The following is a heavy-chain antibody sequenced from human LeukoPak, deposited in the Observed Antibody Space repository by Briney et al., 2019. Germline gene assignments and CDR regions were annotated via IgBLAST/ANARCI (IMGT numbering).Heavy chain of an antibody. CDR1: GFTFSSHA. V-gene: IGHV3-23*01. J-gene: IGHJ4*02. CDR3: AKGWDSSGYYSDY. D-gene: IGHD3-22*01. CDR2: ISGTTGST. Sequence: GGSLRLSCVASGFTFSSHAMSWVRQTPGKGLEWVSAISGTTGSTYYADSVKGRFTISRDNSKNTLYLQMNSLRAEDTAVYYCAKGWDSSGYYSDYWGQGTLVTVSS.